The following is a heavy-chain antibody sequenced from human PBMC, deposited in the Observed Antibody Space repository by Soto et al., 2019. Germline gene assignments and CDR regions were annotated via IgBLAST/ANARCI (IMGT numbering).Heavy chain of an antibody. CDR3: AKVRYSSPMGYYYGVDV. V-gene: IGHV1-69*01. J-gene: IGHJ6*02. Sequence: QVQLEQSGGEVKKPGSSVKVSCKASGVTFSKFIMTWVRQAPGLGLEWVGGIIPIFGTANYAQKFQGRVTITADESTSTSYLEVSNLRSEDTAVYYGAKVRYSSPMGYYYGVDVWGQGTAGTVSS. CDR2: IIPIFGTA. CDR1: GVTFSKFI. D-gene: IGHD6-19*01.